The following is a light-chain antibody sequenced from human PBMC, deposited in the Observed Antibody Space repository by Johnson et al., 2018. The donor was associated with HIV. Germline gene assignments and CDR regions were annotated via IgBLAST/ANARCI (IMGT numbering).Light chain of an antibody. CDR1: SSNIGNNY. CDR3: GTWDNSLGAHYV. J-gene: IGLJ1*01. V-gene: IGLV1-51*01. Sequence: HSVLTQPPSVSAAPGQKVTISCSGSSSNIGNNYVSWYQQLPGTAPKLLIYDNNKRPSGIPDRFSGSKSGTSATLGITGLQTGDEADYYCGTWDNSLGAHYVFGSGTKVTVL. CDR2: DNN.